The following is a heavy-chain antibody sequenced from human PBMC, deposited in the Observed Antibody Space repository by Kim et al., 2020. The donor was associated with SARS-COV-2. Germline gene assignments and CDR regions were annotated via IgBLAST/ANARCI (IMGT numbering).Heavy chain of an antibody. J-gene: IGHJ4*02. Sequence: ASVKVSCKASGYTFTRYAMNWLRQAPGQGLEWMGWINTYTGDPTYAQGFTGRFVFSLDTSVSTAYVQISSLKADDTAVYYCARSDIVVVPAATMVFDSWGQGTLVTVSS. CDR3: ARSDIVVVPAATMVFDS. V-gene: IGHV7-4-1*02. CDR2: INTYTGDP. CDR1: GYTFTRYA. D-gene: IGHD2-2*01.